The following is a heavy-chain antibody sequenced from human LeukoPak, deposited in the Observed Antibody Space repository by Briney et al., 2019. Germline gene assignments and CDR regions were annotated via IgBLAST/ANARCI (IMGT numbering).Heavy chain of an antibody. CDR3: ARGVSWTGRGAFDI. CDR2: INHSGST. V-gene: IGHV4-34*01. Sequence: SETLSLTCAVYGGSFSGYYWSWIRQPPGKGLEWIGEINHSGSTNYNPSLKSRVTISVDTSKNQFSLKLSSVTAADTAVYYCARGVSWTGRGAFDIWGQGTMVTASS. D-gene: IGHD1-1*01. CDR1: GGSFSGYY. J-gene: IGHJ3*02.